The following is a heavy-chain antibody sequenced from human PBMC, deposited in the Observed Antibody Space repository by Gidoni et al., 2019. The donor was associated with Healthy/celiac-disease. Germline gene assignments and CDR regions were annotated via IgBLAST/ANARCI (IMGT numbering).Heavy chain of an antibody. D-gene: IGHD5-18*01. CDR2: IYHTGST. CDR1: GGSISSRNW. J-gene: IGHJ4*02. Sequence: QVQLQESGPGLVKPSGTLSPTCAVSGGSISSRNWWNWVRQPPGKGLEWIGEIYHTGSTNYNPSLKSRVTISVDKSKIQFSLNLTSVTAADTAVYYCARCDTARTALDWGQGTLVTVSS. CDR3: ARCDTARTALD. V-gene: IGHV4-4*02.